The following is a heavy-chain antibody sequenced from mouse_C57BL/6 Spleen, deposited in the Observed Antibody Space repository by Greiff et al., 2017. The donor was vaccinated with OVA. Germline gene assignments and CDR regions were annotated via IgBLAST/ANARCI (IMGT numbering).Heavy chain of an antibody. Sequence: QVQLQQPGAELVKPGASVKMSCTASGYTFTSYWITWVKQRPGQGLEWIGMIHPNSGSTNYNEKFKSKATLTVDKSSSTAYMQLSSLTSEDSAVYYCARGWLPFAYWGQGTLVTVSA. CDR3: ARGWLPFAY. J-gene: IGHJ3*01. V-gene: IGHV1-64*01. CDR1: GYTFTSYW. CDR2: IHPNSGST. D-gene: IGHD2-3*01.